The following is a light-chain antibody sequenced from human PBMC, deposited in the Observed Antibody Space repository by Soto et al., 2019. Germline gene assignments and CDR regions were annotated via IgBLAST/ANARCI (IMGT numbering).Light chain of an antibody. J-gene: IGLJ2*01. V-gene: IGLV2-23*01. CDR2: EGT. Sequence: QSALTQPASVSGSPGQSITISCTGTNSDIGSYNLVSWYHQLPGKAPKLVTYEGTKRPSGVSNRFSGSKSGNTASLTISGLQAEDEADYYCCSYSGTGTPVVFGGGTKLTVL. CDR3: CSYSGTGTPVV. CDR1: NSDIGSYNL.